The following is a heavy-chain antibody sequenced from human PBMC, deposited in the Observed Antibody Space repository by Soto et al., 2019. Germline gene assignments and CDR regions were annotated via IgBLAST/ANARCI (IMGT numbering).Heavy chain of an antibody. D-gene: IGHD6-13*01. CDR2: INPNSGGT. J-gene: IGHJ6*02. CDR3: ARVNRYSSSDGSGMDV. CDR1: GDALTSYY. Sequence: ASVKVSCKESGDALTSYYMHSVRHAPGQGLEWMGSINPNSGGTSYAQKLQGGVTMTRDTSISTAYMELSRLRSDDTAVYYCARVNRYSSSDGSGMDVWGQGTTVTVSS. V-gene: IGHV1-2*02.